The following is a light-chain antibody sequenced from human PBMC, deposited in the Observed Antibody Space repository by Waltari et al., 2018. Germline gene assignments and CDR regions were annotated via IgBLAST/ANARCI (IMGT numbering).Light chain of an antibody. J-gene: IGLJ3*02. V-gene: IGLV2-23*02. CDR3: CSYAGRNIWG. Sequence: QQPPEKARILMVYEVIERLSGVCNRFSGSKSGHTASLTITGLHAEDEAEYYCCSYAGRNIWGFGGGTKLPVL. CDR2: EVI.